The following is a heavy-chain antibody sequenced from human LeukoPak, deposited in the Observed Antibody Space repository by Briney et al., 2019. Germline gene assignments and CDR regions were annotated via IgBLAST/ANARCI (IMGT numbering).Heavy chain of an antibody. Sequence: PGGSLRLSCAASGFTFSGSAMHWVRQASGKGLEWVGRIRTKSNNYATTYGASVKGRFTISRDDSKNTAYLQMNSLKTEDTAVYYCANYDNSGNYYVNYWGKGTLVTVSS. CDR3: ANYDNSGNYYVNY. CDR1: GFTFSGSA. D-gene: IGHD3-22*01. J-gene: IGHJ4*02. CDR2: IRTKSNNYAT. V-gene: IGHV3-73*01.